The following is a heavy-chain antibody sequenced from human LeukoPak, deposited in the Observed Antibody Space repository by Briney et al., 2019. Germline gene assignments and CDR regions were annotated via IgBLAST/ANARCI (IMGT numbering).Heavy chain of an antibody. CDR3: TRGSLESNSPYYYYSMAV. V-gene: IGHV3-21*01. CDR1: GFTFSSYS. Sequence: GGALRLSCAASGFTFSSYSMNWVRQAPGKGLEGVSSISSSSSYIYYAHSLKGRFTISRDNAQNSLYLQLNIFSAHATALYYCTRGSLESNSPYYYYSMAVWGKGTTVTASS. CDR2: ISSSSSYI. J-gene: IGHJ6*03. D-gene: IGHD3-3*01.